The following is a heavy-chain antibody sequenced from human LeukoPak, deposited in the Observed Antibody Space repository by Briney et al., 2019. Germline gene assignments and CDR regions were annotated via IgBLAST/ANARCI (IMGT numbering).Heavy chain of an antibody. J-gene: IGHJ6*02. Sequence: SSETLSLTCTVSGGSISSHYWSWIRQPPGKGLEWIRYIYYSGSTNYNPSLKSRVTISVDTSKNQFSLKMTSATAADTAVYYCAREARGAGRKGYYFYGLDVWGQGTTVTVSS. CDR2: IYYSGST. CDR3: AREARGAGRKGYYFYGLDV. CDR1: GGSISSHY. D-gene: IGHD1-14*01. V-gene: IGHV4-59*11.